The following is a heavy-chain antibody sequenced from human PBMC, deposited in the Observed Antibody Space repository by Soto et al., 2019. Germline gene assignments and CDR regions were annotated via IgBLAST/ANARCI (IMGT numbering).Heavy chain of an antibody. J-gene: IGHJ6*02. D-gene: IGHD2-2*02. CDR2: INPNSGGT. CDR1: GYTFSGYY. Sequence: ASVKVSCKASGYTFSGYYIHWLRQAPGQGLEGMGWINPNSGGTNYAQKFQGRVTVTRDTPTSTAYMELSRLTSDDTAVYYCERSLAEGYCTITGCYTRPLYGMDVWGQGTPLTVSS. CDR3: ERSLAEGYCTITGCYTRPLYGMDV. V-gene: IGHV1-2*02.